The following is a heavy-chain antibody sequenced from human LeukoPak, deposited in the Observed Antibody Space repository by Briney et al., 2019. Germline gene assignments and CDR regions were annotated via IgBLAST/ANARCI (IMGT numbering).Heavy chain of an antibody. CDR1: GFTFSTYG. J-gene: IGHJ6*02. CDR2: IWYDGSNK. Sequence: GGSLRLSCAASGFTFSTYGMHWVRQAPGKGLEWVAVIWYDGSNKYYADSVQGRFTISRDNSKNTLYLQMNSLRAEDTAVYYCARPLAAAAPSNYYYYYGMDVWGQGTTVTVSS. D-gene: IGHD6-13*01. CDR3: ARPLAAAAPSNYYYYYGMDV. V-gene: IGHV3-33*01.